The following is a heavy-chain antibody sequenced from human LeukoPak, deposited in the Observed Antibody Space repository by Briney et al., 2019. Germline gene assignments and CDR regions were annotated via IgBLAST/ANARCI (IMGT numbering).Heavy chain of an antibody. CDR2: IYHSGST. CDR1: GGSISSGGYY. V-gene: IGHV4-30-2*01. CDR3: ARGNSEYSSSSALDY. Sequence: SETLSLTCTVSGGSISSGGYYWSWIRQPPGKGLEWIGYIYHSGSTYYNPSLKSRVTISVDRSKNQFSLKLSSVTAADTAVYYCARGNSEYSSSSALDYWGQGTLVTVSS. D-gene: IGHD6-6*01. J-gene: IGHJ4*02.